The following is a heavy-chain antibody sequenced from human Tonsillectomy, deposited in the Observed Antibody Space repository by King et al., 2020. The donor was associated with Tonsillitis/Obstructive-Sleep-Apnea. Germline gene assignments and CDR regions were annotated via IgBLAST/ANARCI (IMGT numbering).Heavy chain of an antibody. Sequence: VQLMQSGAEVKKPGASVKVSCKASGYTFTSYGISWVRQAPGQGLEWMGWISAYNGNTNYAQKVQGRVTMTTDTSTSPAYMELRGLRSDDTAVYYCAGDDCSSTSCYVYYWGQGTLVTVSS. CDR2: ISAYNGNT. J-gene: IGHJ4*02. CDR1: GYTFTSYG. D-gene: IGHD2-2*01. CDR3: AGDDCSSTSCYVYY. V-gene: IGHV1-18*01.